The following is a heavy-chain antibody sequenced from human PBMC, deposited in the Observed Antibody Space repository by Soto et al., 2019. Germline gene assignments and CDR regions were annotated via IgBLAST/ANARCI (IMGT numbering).Heavy chain of an antibody. J-gene: IGHJ4*02. V-gene: IGHV1-18*04. CDR1: GYTFTNYY. D-gene: IGHD2-2*01. Sequence: ASVKVSCKASGYTFTNYYVHWVRRAPGQGLEWMGWISAYNGNTNYAQKLQGRVTMTTDTSTSTAYMELRSLRSDDTAVYYCARDSGCSSTSCQNWDFDYWGQGTLVTVSS. CDR2: ISAYNGNT. CDR3: ARDSGCSSTSCQNWDFDY.